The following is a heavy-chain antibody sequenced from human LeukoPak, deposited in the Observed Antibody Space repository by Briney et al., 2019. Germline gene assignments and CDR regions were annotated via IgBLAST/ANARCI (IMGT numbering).Heavy chain of an antibody. D-gene: IGHD3-22*01. V-gene: IGHV4-31*03. J-gene: IGHJ6*02. CDR1: GGSISSGGYY. Sequence: SSQTLSLTCTVSGGSISSGGYYWSWIRQHPGKGLEWIVYIYYSGSTYYNPSLKSRVTISVDTSKNQFSLKLSSVTAADTAVYYCARDQVSSGYSYYYYGMDVWGQGTTVTVSS. CDR2: IYYSGST. CDR3: ARDQVSSGYSYYYYGMDV.